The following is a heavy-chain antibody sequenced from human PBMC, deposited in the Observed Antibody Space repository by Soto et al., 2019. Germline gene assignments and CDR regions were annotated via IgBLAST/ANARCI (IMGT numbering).Heavy chain of an antibody. J-gene: IGHJ4*02. CDR2: ISSSSSYI. D-gene: IGHD4-17*01. CDR3: ARDDYGEYVLDY. Sequence: PGGSLRLSCAASGFTFSSYSMNWVRQAPGKGLEWVSSISSSSSYIYYADSVKGRFTISRDNAKNSLYLQMNSLRAEDTAVYYCARDDYGEYVLDYWGQGTLVTVSS. V-gene: IGHV3-21*01. CDR1: GFTFSSYS.